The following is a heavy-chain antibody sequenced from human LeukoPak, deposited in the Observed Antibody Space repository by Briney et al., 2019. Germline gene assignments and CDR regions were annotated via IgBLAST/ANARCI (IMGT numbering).Heavy chain of an antibody. Sequence: GGSLRLSCAASGFTFSSYSMNWVRQAPGKGLDWVSSISSSSSSIYYADSVKGRFTISRDNAKNSLYLQMNSLRAEDTAVYYCARDLYSKNAFDYWGQGTLVTVSS. V-gene: IGHV3-21*01. D-gene: IGHD4-11*01. CDR3: ARDLYSKNAFDY. CDR2: ISSSSSSI. J-gene: IGHJ4*02. CDR1: GFTFSSYS.